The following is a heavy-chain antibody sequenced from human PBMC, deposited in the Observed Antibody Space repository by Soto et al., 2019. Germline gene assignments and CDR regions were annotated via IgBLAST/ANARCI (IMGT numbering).Heavy chain of an antibody. CDR2: ISAYNGNT. J-gene: IGHJ6*02. V-gene: IGHV1-18*01. CDR1: GYTFTSYG. Sequence: ASVKVSCKASGYTFTSYGISWVRQAPGQGLEWMGSISAYNGNTNYAQKLQGRVTMTTDTSTSSAYVELRSLRSDDTSVYDCARKERSGSAGMDVRGQGTTVTVSS. D-gene: IGHD1-26*01. CDR3: ARKERSGSAGMDV.